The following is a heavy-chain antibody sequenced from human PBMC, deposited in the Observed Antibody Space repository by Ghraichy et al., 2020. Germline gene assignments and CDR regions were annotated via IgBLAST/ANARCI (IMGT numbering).Heavy chain of an antibody. D-gene: IGHD6-19*01. CDR1: GFTFSSYA. V-gene: IGHV3-23*01. J-gene: IGHJ4*02. Sequence: LSLTCAASGFTFSSYAMSWVRQAPGKGLEWVSAISGSGGSTYYADSVKGRFTISRDNSKNTLYLQMNSLRAEETAVYYCAKDQWLTKESFDYWGQGTLVTVSS. CDR2: ISGSGGST. CDR3: AKDQWLTKESFDY.